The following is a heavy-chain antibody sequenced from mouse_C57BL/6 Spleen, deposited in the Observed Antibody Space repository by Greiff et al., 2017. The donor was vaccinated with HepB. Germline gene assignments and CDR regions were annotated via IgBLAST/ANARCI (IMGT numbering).Heavy chain of an antibody. J-gene: IGHJ4*01. CDR3: TRRDMITRAMDY. D-gene: IGHD2-4*01. CDR1: GYTFTDYE. Sequence: QVHVKQSGAELVRPGASVTLSCKASGYTFTDYEMHWVKQTPVHGLEWIGAIDPETGGTAYNQKFKGKAILTADKSSSTAYMELRSLTSEDSAVYYCTRRDMITRAMDYWGQGTSVTVSS. V-gene: IGHV1-15*01. CDR2: IDPETGGT.